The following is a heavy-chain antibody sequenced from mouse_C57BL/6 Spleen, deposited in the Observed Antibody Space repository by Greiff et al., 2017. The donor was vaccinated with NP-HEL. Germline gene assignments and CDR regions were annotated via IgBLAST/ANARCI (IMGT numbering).Heavy chain of an antibody. Sequence: QVQLQQPGAELVKPGASVKVSCKASGYTFTSYWMHWVKQRPGKGLEWIGRIHPSASDTNYNKKFKGKATLTVDKSSSTAYMQLSSLTSEDSAVYYCAIRGLPGTLYYFDYWGQGTTLTVSS. V-gene: IGHV1-74*01. CDR1: GYTFTSYW. D-gene: IGHD4-1*01. J-gene: IGHJ2*01. CDR2: IHPSASDT. CDR3: AIRGLPGTLYYFDY.